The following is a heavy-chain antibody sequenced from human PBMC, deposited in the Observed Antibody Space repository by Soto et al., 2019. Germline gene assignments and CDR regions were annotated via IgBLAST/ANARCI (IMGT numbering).Heavy chain of an antibody. V-gene: IGHV1-18*01. CDR1: GYTFTSYG. Sequence: ASVKVSCKASGYTFTSYGISWVRQAPGQGLEWMGWISAYNGNTNYAQKLQGRVTMTTDTSTSTAYMELRSLRSDDTAVYYCAIRGYCSSTSCPSWFDPWGQGTLVTVSS. CDR2: ISAYNGNT. D-gene: IGHD2-2*01. CDR3: AIRGYCSSTSCPSWFDP. J-gene: IGHJ5*02.